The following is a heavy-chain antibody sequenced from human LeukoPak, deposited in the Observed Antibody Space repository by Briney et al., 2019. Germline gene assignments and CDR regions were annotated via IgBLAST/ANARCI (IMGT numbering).Heavy chain of an antibody. CDR2: IYYSGNT. CDR1: GYSISSGYY. D-gene: IGHD3/OR15-3a*01. V-gene: IGHV4-38-2*02. CDR3: ARQTGSGLFILP. Sequence: SETLSLTCTVSGYSISSGYYWGWIRQPPGKGLEWIGSIYYSGNTYYNASLKSQVSFSIDTSKNQFSLKLTSVTAADTAVYYCARQTGSGLFILPGGQGTLVTVSS. J-gene: IGHJ4*02.